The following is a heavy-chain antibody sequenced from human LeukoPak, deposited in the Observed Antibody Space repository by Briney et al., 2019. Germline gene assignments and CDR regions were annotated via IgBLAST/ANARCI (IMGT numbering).Heavy chain of an antibody. CDR3: ARGPSIYDFNYMDV. J-gene: IGHJ6*03. Sequence: PGGSLRLSCAASGFTFSNDAMHWVRQPPGKGLERVAVISYDGRNQYYVDSVKGRFTISRDNSKNMLYLRMNSLRAEDTAVYYCARGPSIYDFNYMDVWGRGTTVTVSS. D-gene: IGHD3-3*01. CDR2: ISYDGRNQ. CDR1: GFTFSNDA. V-gene: IGHV3-30*01.